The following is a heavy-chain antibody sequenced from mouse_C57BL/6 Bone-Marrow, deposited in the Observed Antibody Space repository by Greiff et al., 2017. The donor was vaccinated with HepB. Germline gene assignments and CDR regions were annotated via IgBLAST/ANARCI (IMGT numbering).Heavy chain of an antibody. J-gene: IGHJ3*01. Sequence: LEESGPELVKPGASVKISCKASGYAFSSSWMNWVKQRPGKGLEWIGRIYPGDGDTNYNGKFKGKATLTADKSSSTAYMQLSSLTSEDSAVYFCARKSYGGFAYWGQGTLVTVSA. D-gene: IGHD1-1*01. CDR2: IYPGDGDT. V-gene: IGHV1-82*01. CDR3: ARKSYGGFAY. CDR1: GYAFSSSW.